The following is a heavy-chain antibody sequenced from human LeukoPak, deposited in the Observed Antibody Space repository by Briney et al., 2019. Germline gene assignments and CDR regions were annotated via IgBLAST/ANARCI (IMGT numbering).Heavy chain of an antibody. D-gene: IGHD6-13*01. CDR1: GYSFTSYW. CDR2: IYPGDSDT. J-gene: IGHJ5*02. CDR3: ARRSEGSSSWYRYNWFDP. Sequence: GESLKISCKGSGYSFTSYWIGWVRQMPGKGLEWMGIIYPGDSDTRYSPSFQGQVTISTDKSISTAYLQWSSLKASDTAMYYCARRSEGSSSWYRYNWFDPWGQGTLVAVSS. V-gene: IGHV5-51*01.